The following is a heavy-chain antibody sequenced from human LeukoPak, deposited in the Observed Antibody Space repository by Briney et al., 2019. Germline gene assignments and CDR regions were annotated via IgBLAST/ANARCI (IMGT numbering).Heavy chain of an antibody. V-gene: IGHV3-23*01. J-gene: IGHJ4*02. Sequence: GGSLRLSCVASGFTFSSYAMSWVRQAPGKGLEWVSAISGSGGSTYYADSVKGRFTISRDNSKNTLYLQMNSLRAEDTAVYYCAKSRGSTSGPKRDYFDYWGQGTLVTVSS. CDR3: AKSRGSTSGPKRDYFDY. CDR1: GFTFSSYA. D-gene: IGHD2-2*01. CDR2: ISGSGGST.